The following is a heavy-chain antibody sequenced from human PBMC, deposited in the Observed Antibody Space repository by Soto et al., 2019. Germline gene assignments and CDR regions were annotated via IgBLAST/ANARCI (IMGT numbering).Heavy chain of an antibody. J-gene: IGHJ6*02. CDR3: VKDRGIAAAGTHYYGMDV. CDR1: GFTFSSYA. D-gene: IGHD6-13*01. Sequence: GGSLRLSCSASGFTFSSYAMHWVRQAPGKGLEYVSAISSNGGSTYYADSVKGRFTISRDNSKNTLYLQMSSLRAEDTAVYYCVKDRGIAAAGTHYYGMDVWGQGTTVTVSS. V-gene: IGHV3-64D*08. CDR2: ISSNGGST.